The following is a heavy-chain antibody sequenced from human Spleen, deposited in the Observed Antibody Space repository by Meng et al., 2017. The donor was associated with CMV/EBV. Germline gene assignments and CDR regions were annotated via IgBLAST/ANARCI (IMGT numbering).Heavy chain of an antibody. J-gene: IGHJ5*02. Sequence: SGGTFSSYTISWVRQAPGQGLEWMGRIIPILGIANYAQKFQGRVTITADKSTSTAYMELSSLRSEDTAVYYCARDVAVAGPGMSGFDPWGQGTLVTVSS. CDR2: IIPILGIA. CDR1: GGTFSSYT. V-gene: IGHV1-69*04. CDR3: ARDVAVAGPGMSGFDP. D-gene: IGHD6-19*01.